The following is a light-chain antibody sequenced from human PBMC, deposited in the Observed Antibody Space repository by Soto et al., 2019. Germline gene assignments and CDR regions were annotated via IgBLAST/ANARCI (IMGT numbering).Light chain of an antibody. CDR1: SSDVGGYNF. J-gene: IGLJ3*02. Sequence: QSALTQPGSVSGSPGQSVTISCTGTSSDVGGYNFVSWYQQHPGKAPKLMIYEVSKRPSGVPDRFSGSKSGNTASLTISGLQAEDEADYYCCSYAGSYTWVFGGGTKLTVL. CDR2: EVS. V-gene: IGLV2-11*01. CDR3: CSYAGSYTWV.